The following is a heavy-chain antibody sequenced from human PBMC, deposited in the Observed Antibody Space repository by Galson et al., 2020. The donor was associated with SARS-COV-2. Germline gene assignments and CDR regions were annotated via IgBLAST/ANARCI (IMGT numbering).Heavy chain of an antibody. D-gene: IGHD2-15*01. CDR1: GFSFSDYW. J-gene: IGHJ5*02. V-gene: IGHV3-7*01. CDR3: ARVGGCSGPGCRDRDWFGP. CDR2: ISQDGSEK. Sequence: GGSLRLSCAASGFSFSDYWMTWVRQAPGKGLEWVASISQDGSEKKYVDSVKGRFTISRDNAKISVDLQMNSLRTEDTAIFYCARVGGCSGPGCRDRDWFGPWGQGTLVTVSS.